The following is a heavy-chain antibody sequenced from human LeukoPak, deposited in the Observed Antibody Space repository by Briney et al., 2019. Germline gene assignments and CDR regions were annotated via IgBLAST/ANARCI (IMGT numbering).Heavy chain of an antibody. Sequence: GGSLRLSCAASGFTFSGYGMHWVRQAPGKGLEWVAFIRYDGNNKYYADSVKGRFTISRDNSKNTLYLQMNSLRPEDTAVYYCAKHASSSWLGYLFDYWGQGTLVTVSS. D-gene: IGHD6-13*01. CDR3: AKHASSSWLGYLFDY. J-gene: IGHJ4*02. V-gene: IGHV3-30*02. CDR2: IRYDGNNK. CDR1: GFTFSGYG.